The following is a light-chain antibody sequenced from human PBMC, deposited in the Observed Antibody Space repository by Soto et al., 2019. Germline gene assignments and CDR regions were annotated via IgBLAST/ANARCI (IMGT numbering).Light chain of an antibody. V-gene: IGKV1-12*01. CDR1: QGISDS. Sequence: DIQMTQSPSSVSASVGDRVTVTCRASQGISDSLAWYQQKPGKAPKLLIYVATSLQSGVPSRFSGSGSGTDFTHTISSLQPEDVATYYCQQGNSFPWTFGQGTKVEIK. CDR3: QQGNSFPWT. CDR2: VAT. J-gene: IGKJ1*01.